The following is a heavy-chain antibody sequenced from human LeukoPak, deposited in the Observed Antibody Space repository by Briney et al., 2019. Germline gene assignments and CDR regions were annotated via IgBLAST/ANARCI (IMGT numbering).Heavy chain of an antibody. CDR2: IWYDGSNK. CDR3: ARSRGPDRYCSGTCYFRDGNYGF. Sequence: GGSLRLSCAASGFSFSNYGMHWVRQAPGKGLEWVAVIWYDGSNKNYADSVKGRFTISRDNSKNTLFLQMDSLRAEDTAVYYCARSRGPDRYCSGTCYFRDGNYGFWGQGSLVTVSS. CDR1: GFSFSNYG. D-gene: IGHD2-2*01. V-gene: IGHV3-33*01. J-gene: IGHJ4*02.